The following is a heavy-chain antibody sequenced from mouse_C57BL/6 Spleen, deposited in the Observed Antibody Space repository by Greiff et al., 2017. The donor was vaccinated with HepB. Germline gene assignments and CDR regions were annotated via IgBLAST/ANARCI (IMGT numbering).Heavy chain of an antibody. CDR2: IDPSDSET. Sequence: QVQLQQSGAELVRPGSSVKLSCKASGYTFTSYWMHWVKQRPIQGLEWIGNIDPSDSETHYNQKFKDKATLTVDKSSSTAYMQLSSLTSEDSAVYYCAREGYDYDREYYFDYWGQGTTLTVSS. CDR3: AREGYDYDREYYFDY. D-gene: IGHD2-4*01. V-gene: IGHV1-52*01. J-gene: IGHJ2*01. CDR1: GYTFTSYW.